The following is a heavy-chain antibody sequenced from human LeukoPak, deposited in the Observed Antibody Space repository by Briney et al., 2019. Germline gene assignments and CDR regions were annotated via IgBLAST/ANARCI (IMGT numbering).Heavy chain of an antibody. CDR3: ARGDGYGGNSDVDY. CDR1: GGTFSSYA. D-gene: IGHD4-23*01. Sequence: ASVKVSCKASGGTFSSYAISWVRQAPGQGLEWIGWIRAANGNTNYAQKFRDRVTLTADIDTNTAYLELRTLRPDDTAVYYCARGDGYGGNSDVDYWGQGTLVSVSS. CDR2: IRAANGNT. J-gene: IGHJ4*02. V-gene: IGHV1-18*01.